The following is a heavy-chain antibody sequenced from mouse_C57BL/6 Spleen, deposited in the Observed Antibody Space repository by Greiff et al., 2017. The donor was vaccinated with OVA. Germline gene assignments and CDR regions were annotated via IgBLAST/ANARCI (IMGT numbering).Heavy chain of an antibody. CDR1: GFTFSSYG. CDR2: ISSGGSYT. D-gene: IGHD2-2*01. CDR3: ARQPRGYDNYFDY. Sequence: EVMLVESGGDLVKPGGSLKLSCAASGFTFSSYGMSWVRQTPDKRLEWVATISSGGSYTSYPDSVKGRFTISRDNAKNTLYLQMSSLKSEDTAMYYCARQPRGYDNYFDYWGQGTTLTVSS. J-gene: IGHJ2*01. V-gene: IGHV5-6*02.